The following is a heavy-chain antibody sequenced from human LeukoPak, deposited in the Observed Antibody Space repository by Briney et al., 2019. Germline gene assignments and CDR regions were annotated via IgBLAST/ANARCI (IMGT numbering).Heavy chain of an antibody. V-gene: IGHV4-39*07. CDR3: ARGQGDIVVVVATFDY. J-gene: IGHJ4*02. Sequence: PSETLSLTCTVFGGSISSSSYYWGWIRQPPGKGLEWIGSIYYSGSTYYNPSLKSRVTISVDTSKNQFSLKLSSVTAADTAVYYCARGQGDIVVVVATFDYWGQGTLVTVSS. CDR1: GGSISSSSYY. CDR2: IYYSGST. D-gene: IGHD2-15*01.